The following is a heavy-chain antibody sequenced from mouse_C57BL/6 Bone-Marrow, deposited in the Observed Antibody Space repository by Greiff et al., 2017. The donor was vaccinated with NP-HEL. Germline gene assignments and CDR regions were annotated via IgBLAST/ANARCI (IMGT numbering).Heavy chain of an antibody. V-gene: IGHV1-50*01. J-gene: IGHJ1*03. Sequence: QVQLKQPGAELVKPGASVKLSCKASGYTFTSYWMQWVKQRPGQGLEWIGEIDPSDSYTNYNQKFKGKATLTVDTSSSTAYMQLSSLTSEDSAVYYCARYYYGSSSYWYFDVWGTGTTVTVSS. CDR2: IDPSDSYT. CDR3: ARYYYGSSSYWYFDV. D-gene: IGHD1-1*01. CDR1: GYTFTSYW.